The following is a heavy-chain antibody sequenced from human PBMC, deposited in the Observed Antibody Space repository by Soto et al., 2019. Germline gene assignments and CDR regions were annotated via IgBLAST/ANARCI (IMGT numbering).Heavy chain of an antibody. D-gene: IGHD2-2*01. Sequence: GGSLRLSCAASGFSFNKYGMHWVRQAPGKGLEWVAYVSSDGSNQYYADSVKGRFTISRDSSKSTLFLQLDSLRVDDTAVYYCAKDRVIQLLPIWPDPWGQGTLVTVSS. CDR3: AKDRVIQLLPIWPDP. V-gene: IGHV3-30*18. J-gene: IGHJ5*02. CDR2: VSSDGSNQ. CDR1: GFSFNKYG.